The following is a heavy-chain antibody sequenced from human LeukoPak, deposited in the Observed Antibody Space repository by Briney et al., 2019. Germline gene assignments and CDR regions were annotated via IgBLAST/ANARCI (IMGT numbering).Heavy chain of an antibody. V-gene: IGHV1-69*13. CDR3: ARALGYCSGGSCYAFKT. Sequence: GASVKVSCKASGGTFSSYAISWVRQAPGQGLEWMGGIIPIFGTANYAQKFQGRVTITADESTSTAYMELSSLRSEDTAVYYCARALGYCSGGSCYAFKTWGQGTLVTVSS. D-gene: IGHD2-15*01. CDR1: GGTFSSYA. CDR2: IIPIFGTA. J-gene: IGHJ5*02.